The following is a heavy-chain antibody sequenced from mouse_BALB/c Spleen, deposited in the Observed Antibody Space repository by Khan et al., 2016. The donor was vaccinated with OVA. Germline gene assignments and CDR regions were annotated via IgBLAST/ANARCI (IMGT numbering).Heavy chain of an antibody. CDR2: INPSNGYT. V-gene: IGHV1-4*01. CDR1: GYTFTSYT. Sequence: QVQLKESGAELARPGASVKMSCKASGYTFTSYTLHWIKLRPGQGLEWIGYINPSNGYTNYNQKFKDKATLTADKSSTTAYMQLSSLTSDDSAFYYCVGDWSYNRDYGWFAYWGQGTLVTVSA. CDR3: VGDWSYNRDYGWFAY. J-gene: IGHJ3*01. D-gene: IGHD1-1*01.